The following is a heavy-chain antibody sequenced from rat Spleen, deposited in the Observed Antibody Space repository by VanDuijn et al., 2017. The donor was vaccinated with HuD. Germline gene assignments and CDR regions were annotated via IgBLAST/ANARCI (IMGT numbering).Heavy chain of an antibody. CDR3: ARRHYGYTDYFDY. V-gene: IGHV5-29*01. CDR1: GFTFSNYA. Sequence: EVQLVESGGGLVQPGRSLKLSCAASGFTFSNYAMAWVCQAPTKGLEWVATISYGDSSGHSSTYYRDSVKSRFTISRANAKSTLNLQMDSLRSEDTATYYCARRHYGYTDYFDYWGQGVMVTVSS. D-gene: IGHD1-9*01. J-gene: IGHJ2*01. CDR2: ISYGDSSGHSST.